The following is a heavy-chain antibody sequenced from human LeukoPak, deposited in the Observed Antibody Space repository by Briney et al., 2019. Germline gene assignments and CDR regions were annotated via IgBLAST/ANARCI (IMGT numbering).Heavy chain of an antibody. CDR3: AAASDNWNYSGYDY. D-gene: IGHD1-7*01. Sequence: SVTVSCKASGFTYTTSTMHWVRQARGHRLEWIGWIVVGSGNTNYAQKFQERVTITRDMSTSTAYMELSSLRSEDTAVYYCAAASDNWNYSGYDYWGQGTLVTVSS. V-gene: IGHV1-58*02. J-gene: IGHJ4*02. CDR1: GFTYTTST. CDR2: IVVGSGNT.